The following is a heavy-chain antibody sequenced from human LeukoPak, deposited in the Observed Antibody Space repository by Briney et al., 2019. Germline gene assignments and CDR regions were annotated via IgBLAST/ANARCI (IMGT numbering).Heavy chain of an antibody. CDR2: IYTSGST. J-gene: IGHJ5*02. CDR3: ARDVWFGELPHSNWFDP. CDR1: GGSISSGSYY. V-gene: IGHV4-61*02. D-gene: IGHD3-10*01. Sequence: PSETLSLTCTVSGGSISSGSYYWSWIRQPAGKGLEWIGRIYTSGSTNYNPSLKSRVTISVDTSKNQFSLKLSSVTAADTAVYYCARDVWFGELPHSNWFDPWGQGTLVTVSS.